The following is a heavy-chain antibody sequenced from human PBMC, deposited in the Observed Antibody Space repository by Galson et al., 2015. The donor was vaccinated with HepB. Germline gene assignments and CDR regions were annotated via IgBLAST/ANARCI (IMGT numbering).Heavy chain of an antibody. CDR1: GFTFSSYW. CDR2: INSDGSST. V-gene: IGHV3-74*01. D-gene: IGHD4-17*01. CDR3: ARDNYGDYGASWFAP. Sequence: SLRLSCAASGFTFSSYWMHWVRQAPGKGLVWVSRINSDGSSTSYADSVKGRFTISRDSAKNTLYLQMNSLRAEDTAVYYCARDNYGDYGASWFAPWGQGTLVTVSS. J-gene: IGHJ5*02.